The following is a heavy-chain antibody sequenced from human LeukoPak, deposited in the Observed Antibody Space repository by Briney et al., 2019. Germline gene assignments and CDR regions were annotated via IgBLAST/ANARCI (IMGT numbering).Heavy chain of an antibody. CDR3: AKGVVVAPDVTPFDY. J-gene: IGHJ4*02. Sequence: GGSLRLSCAASGFTFSNYGMSWVRQAPGKGLEWVSGISGRGASKYYADSVKGRFTISRDNSKNTLYLQMNSLRAEDTAVYYCAKGVVVAPDVTPFDYWGQGTLVTVSS. CDR2: ISGRGASK. CDR1: GFTFSNYG. D-gene: IGHD2-2*01. V-gene: IGHV3-23*01.